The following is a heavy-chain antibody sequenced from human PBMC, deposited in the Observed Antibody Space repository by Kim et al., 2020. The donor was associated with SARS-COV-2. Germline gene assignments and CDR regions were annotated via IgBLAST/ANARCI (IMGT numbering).Heavy chain of an antibody. Sequence: GGSLRLSCAASGFTFSSYSMNWVRQAPGKGLEWVSSISSSSSYIYYADSVKGRFTISRDNAKNSLYLQMNSLRAEDTAVYYCARSLYSGSYYDAFDIWGQGTMVTVSS. V-gene: IGHV3-21*01. CDR1: GFTFSSYS. CDR3: ARSLYSGSYYDAFDI. D-gene: IGHD1-26*01. J-gene: IGHJ3*02. CDR2: ISSSSSYI.